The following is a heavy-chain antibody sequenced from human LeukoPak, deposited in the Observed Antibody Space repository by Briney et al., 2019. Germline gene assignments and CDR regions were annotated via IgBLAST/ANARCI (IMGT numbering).Heavy chain of an antibody. CDR3: ARVGENDSSGYYFGRENWFDP. V-gene: IGHV4-4*07. Sequence: NASETLSLTCTVSGGSISSYYWSWIRQPAGKGLEWIGRIYTSGSTNYNPSLKGRVTMSVDTSKNQFSLKLSSVTAADTAVYYRARVGENDSSGYYFGRENWFDPWGQGTLVTVSS. CDR1: GGSISSYY. D-gene: IGHD3-22*01. CDR2: IYTSGST. J-gene: IGHJ5*02.